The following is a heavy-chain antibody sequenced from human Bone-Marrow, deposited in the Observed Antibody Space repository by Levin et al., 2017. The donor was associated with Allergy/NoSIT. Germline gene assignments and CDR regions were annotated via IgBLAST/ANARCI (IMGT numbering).Heavy chain of an antibody. CDR3: ARDRGDFGAYFDL. CDR2: IYYSGST. V-gene: IGHV4-39*07. D-gene: IGHD3-16*01. CDR1: GGSISSSSYY. Sequence: GSLRLSCTVSGGSISSSSYYWGWIRQPPGKGLEWIGSIYYSGSTYYNPSLKSRVTISVDTSKNQFSLKLSSVTAADTAVYYCARDRGDFGAYFDLWGRGTLVTVSS. J-gene: IGHJ2*01.